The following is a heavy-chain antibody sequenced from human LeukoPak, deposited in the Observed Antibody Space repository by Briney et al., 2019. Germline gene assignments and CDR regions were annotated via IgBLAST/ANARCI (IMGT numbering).Heavy chain of an antibody. Sequence: ASAKVSCKISGYTLTELSMHWVRQAPGKGLEWMGGFDPEDGETIYTQKFQGRVTMTEDTSTDTAYMELSSLRSEDTAVYYCATELEVGANNPWVPFYYWGQGTLVTVSS. D-gene: IGHD1-26*01. CDR1: GYTLTELS. J-gene: IGHJ4*02. CDR2: FDPEDGET. V-gene: IGHV1-24*01. CDR3: ATELEVGANNPWVPFYY.